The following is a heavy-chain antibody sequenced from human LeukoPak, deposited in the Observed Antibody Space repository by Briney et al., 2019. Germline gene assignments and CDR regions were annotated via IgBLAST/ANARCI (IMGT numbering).Heavy chain of an antibody. CDR1: GFTFSNYA. CDR3: AKDDSGYAVDF. D-gene: IGHD5-12*01. CDR2: ISGSGGST. V-gene: IGHV3-23*01. J-gene: IGHJ4*02. Sequence: GGSLRLSCAAPGFTFSNYAMSWVRQAPGKGLEWVSTISGSGGSTYYADSVKGRFTVSRGNSKNTLYLQMNSLRVEDTAVYYCAKDDSGYAVDFWGQGTLVTVSS.